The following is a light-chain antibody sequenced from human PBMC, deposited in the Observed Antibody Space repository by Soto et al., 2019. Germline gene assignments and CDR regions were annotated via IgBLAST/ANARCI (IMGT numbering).Light chain of an antibody. CDR3: QQYNGSPFT. Sequence: EIVLTQSPGTLSLSPGERATLSCRANQSISHYLAWYHQKPGQSPRLLIYGAASRAIGIPDRFNGSGSETTFTLTISRLQPEDFALYYCQQYNGSPFTFGPGTKVDIK. V-gene: IGKV3-20*01. CDR1: QSISHY. J-gene: IGKJ3*01. CDR2: GAA.